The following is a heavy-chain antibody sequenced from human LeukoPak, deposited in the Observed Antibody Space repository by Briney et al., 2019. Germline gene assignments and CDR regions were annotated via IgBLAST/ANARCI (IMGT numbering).Heavy chain of an antibody. V-gene: IGHV1-18*01. CDR2: ISAYNGNT. J-gene: IGHJ4*02. Sequence: ASVKVSCKASGYIFINHGIAWVRQAPGQGLEYMGWISAYNGNTDYAQNLQGRVTMTTDTSTTTAYMELRSLTSDDTAVYYCARWGPSPSDYWGQGTLVSVSS. CDR3: ARWGPSPSDY. D-gene: IGHD3-16*01. CDR1: GYIFINHG.